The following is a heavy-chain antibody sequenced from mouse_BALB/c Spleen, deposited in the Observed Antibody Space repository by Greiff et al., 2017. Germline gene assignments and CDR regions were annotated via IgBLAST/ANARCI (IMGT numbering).Heavy chain of an antibody. CDR2: ISYSGST. J-gene: IGHJ3*01. CDR3: ARDYDYDETWFAY. Sequence: EVKLMESGPGLVKPSQSLSLTCTVTGYSITSVYAWNCIRQFPGNKLEWMGYISYSGSTSYNPSLKRRISITRDTTKNQFFLQLNSVTTEDTATYYCARDYDYDETWFAYWGQGTLVTVSA. V-gene: IGHV3-2*02. D-gene: IGHD2-4*01. CDR1: GYSITSVYA.